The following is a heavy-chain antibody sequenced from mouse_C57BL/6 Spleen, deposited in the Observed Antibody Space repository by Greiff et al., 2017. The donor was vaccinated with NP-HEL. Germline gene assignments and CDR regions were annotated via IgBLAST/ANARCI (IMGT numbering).Heavy chain of an antibody. CDR3: ARDYGSSYSPYWYFDV. Sequence: EVQLQQSGPELVKPGASVKMSCKASGYTFTDYNMHWVKQSHGKSLEWIGYINPNNGGTSYNQKFKGKATLTVNKSSSTSYMELRSLTSEDSAVYYCARDYGSSYSPYWYFDVWGTGTTVTVSS. D-gene: IGHD1-1*01. J-gene: IGHJ1*03. V-gene: IGHV1-22*01. CDR2: INPNNGGT. CDR1: GYTFTDYN.